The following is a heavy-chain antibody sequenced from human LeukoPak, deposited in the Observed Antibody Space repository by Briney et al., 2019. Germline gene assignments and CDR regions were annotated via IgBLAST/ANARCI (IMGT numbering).Heavy chain of an antibody. D-gene: IGHD5-24*01. CDR2: INPNSGGT. CDR3: ARVVEKATIGYFDY. CDR1: GYTFTGYY. Sequence: ASVKVSCRASGYTFTGYYMHWVRQAPGQGLEWMGWINPNSGGTNYAQKFQGRVTMTRDTSISTAYMELSRLRSDDTAVYYCARVVEKATIGYFDYWGQGTLVTVSS. V-gene: IGHV1-2*02. J-gene: IGHJ4*02.